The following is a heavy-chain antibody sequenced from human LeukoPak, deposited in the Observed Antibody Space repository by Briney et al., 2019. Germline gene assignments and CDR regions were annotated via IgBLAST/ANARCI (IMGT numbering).Heavy chain of an antibody. D-gene: IGHD6-13*01. Sequence: GGSLRLSCAASGFTFSSYGMHWVRQAAGKGLEWVAVISYDGSNKYYADSVKGRFTISRDNSKNTLYLQMNSLRAEDTAVYYCAKVVYSSSWSAFDYWGQGTLVTVSS. J-gene: IGHJ4*02. CDR3: AKVVYSSSWSAFDY. CDR2: ISYDGSNK. CDR1: GFTFSSYG. V-gene: IGHV3-30*18.